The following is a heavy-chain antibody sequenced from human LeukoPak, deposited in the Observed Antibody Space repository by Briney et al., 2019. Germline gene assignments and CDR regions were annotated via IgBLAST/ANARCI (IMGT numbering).Heavy chain of an antibody. V-gene: IGHV4-39*01. D-gene: IGHD6-25*01. J-gene: IGHJ4*02. CDR2: IYYSGST. CDR3: ARLYQGKRPPDY. CDR1: GGSISSSSYY. Sequence: KPSETLSLTCTVSGGSISSSSYYWGWIRQPPGKGLEWIGSIYYSGSTYYNPSLRSRVTISVDTSKNQLPLSLRSVTAADTAVYYCARLYQGKRPPDYWGQGTLVTVSS.